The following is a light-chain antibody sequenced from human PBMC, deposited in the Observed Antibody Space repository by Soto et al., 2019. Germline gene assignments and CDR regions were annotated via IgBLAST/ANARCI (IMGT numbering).Light chain of an antibody. J-gene: IGLJ2*01. Sequence: QSALTQPASVSGSPGQSIAISCTGTSSDVGGYNYVSWYQQHPGKAPKLLIYDVSNRPSGVSDRFSGSKSGNTASLTISGLQAEDEADYYCSSYTGNSPHLVFGGGTKLTVL. CDR3: SSYTGNSPHLV. V-gene: IGLV2-14*03. CDR1: SSDVGGYNY. CDR2: DVS.